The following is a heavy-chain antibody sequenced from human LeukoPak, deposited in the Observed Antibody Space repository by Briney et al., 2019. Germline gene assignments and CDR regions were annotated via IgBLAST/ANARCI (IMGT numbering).Heavy chain of an antibody. CDR2: IIPIFGTA. CDR3: ARGTRDDQLSFF. J-gene: IGHJ4*02. Sequence: ASVTVSCKASGGTFSSYAISWVRQAPGQGLEWMGGIIPIFGTANYAQKFQGRVTITADESTSTAYMELSSLRSEDTAVYYCARGTRDDQLSFFWGQGTLVTVSS. CDR1: GGTFSSYA. V-gene: IGHV1-69*13. D-gene: IGHD2-2*01.